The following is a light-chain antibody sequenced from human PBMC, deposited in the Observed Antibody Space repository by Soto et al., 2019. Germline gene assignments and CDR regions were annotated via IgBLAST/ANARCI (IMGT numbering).Light chain of an antibody. CDR3: QQYYGIPLT. CDR1: RSLLHNSNDKNY. J-gene: IGKJ4*01. V-gene: IGKV4-1*01. CDR2: WAS. Sequence: DIVMTQSPDSLAVSLGERATINCKSSRSLLHNSNDKNYIAWYQQKPGQPPKLLFYWASTRQSGVPERFSGSGSERDFTLTVTSLRAEDVAVYYCQQYYGIPLTFGGGTQVEIK.